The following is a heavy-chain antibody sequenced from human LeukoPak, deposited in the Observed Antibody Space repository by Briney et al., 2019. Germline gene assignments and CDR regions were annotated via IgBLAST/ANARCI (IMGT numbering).Heavy chain of an antibody. J-gene: IGHJ4*02. D-gene: IGHD2-2*01. Sequence: GGSLRLSCAASGFTFSHYWMTWVRQAPGKGLEWVANIKQDGSEQYYVDSVKGRFTVSRDNAKNSLYLQMNSLRVEDTAVYYCARDRCSSTSCFYDYWGQGTLVTVSS. CDR3: ARDRCSSTSCFYDY. CDR2: IKQDGSEQ. CDR1: GFTFSHYW. V-gene: IGHV3-7*01.